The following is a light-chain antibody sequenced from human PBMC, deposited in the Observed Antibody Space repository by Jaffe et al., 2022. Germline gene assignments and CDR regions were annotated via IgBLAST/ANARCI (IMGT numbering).Light chain of an antibody. CDR3: QQYNNWYT. CDR1: QSVSSN. Sequence: EIVMTQSPATLSVSPGESATLSCRASQSVSSNLAWYQHKPGQAPRLLIFGAFIRATGIPARFSGSGSGTEFTLTISSLQSEDFAVYYCQQYNNWYTFGQGTKLEIK. CDR2: GAF. J-gene: IGKJ2*01. V-gene: IGKV3-15*01.